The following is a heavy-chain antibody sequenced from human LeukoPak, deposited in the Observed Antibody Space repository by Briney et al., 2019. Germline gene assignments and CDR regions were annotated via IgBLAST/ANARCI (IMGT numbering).Heavy chain of an antibody. CDR1: GGSFSGYY. V-gene: IGHV4-34*01. CDR2: INHSGST. J-gene: IGHJ3*02. Sequence: SETLSLTCAVYGGSFSGYYWSWIRQPPGKGLEWIGEINHSGSTNYNPSLKSRVTISVDTSKNQFSLKLSSMTAADTAVYYCARRRRMAVATTGDAFDIWGQGTMVTVSS. CDR3: ARRRRMAVATTGDAFDI. D-gene: IGHD1-26*01.